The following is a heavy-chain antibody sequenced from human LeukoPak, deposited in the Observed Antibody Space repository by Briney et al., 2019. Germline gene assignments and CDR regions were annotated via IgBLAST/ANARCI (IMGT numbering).Heavy chain of an antibody. Sequence: SETLSLTCTVSGYSISSGYYWGWIRQPPGKGLEWIGSIYHSGSTYYNPSLKSRVTISVDRSKNQFSLKLSSVTAADTAVYYCARETQRDAFDIWGQGTMVTVSS. J-gene: IGHJ3*02. CDR1: GYSISSGYY. V-gene: IGHV4-38-2*02. CDR3: ARETQRDAFDI. CDR2: IYHSGST.